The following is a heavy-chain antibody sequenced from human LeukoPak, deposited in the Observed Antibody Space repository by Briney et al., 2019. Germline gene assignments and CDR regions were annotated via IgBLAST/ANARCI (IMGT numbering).Heavy chain of an antibody. J-gene: IGHJ4*02. Sequence: TGGSLRLSCAASGFTFSSYGMHWVRQAPGKGLEWVAFIRSGGNNKYYADSVNGRFIISRDNSKNTLYLQMNSLRAEDTAVYYCAKDWACATDYWGQGTLVTVSS. CDR3: AKDWACATDY. CDR1: GFTFSSYG. V-gene: IGHV3-30*02. D-gene: IGHD3-16*01. CDR2: IRSGGNNK.